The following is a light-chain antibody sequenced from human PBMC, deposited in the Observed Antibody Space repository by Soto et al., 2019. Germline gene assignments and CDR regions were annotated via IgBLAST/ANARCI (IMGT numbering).Light chain of an antibody. CDR2: EVS. J-gene: IGLJ1*01. CDR3: SSETSSSRRV. Sequence: QSVLTQPASVSGSPGQSITISCTGTSSDVGGYNYVSWYQQHPGKAPKLMIYEVSNRPSGVSNRYSGSKSGNTASLTISGLQAEDEADDYCSSETSSSRRVFATGTKLTV. V-gene: IGLV2-14*01. CDR1: SSDVGGYNY.